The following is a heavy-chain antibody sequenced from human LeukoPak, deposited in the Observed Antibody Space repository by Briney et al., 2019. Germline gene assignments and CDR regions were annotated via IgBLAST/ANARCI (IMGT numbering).Heavy chain of an antibody. V-gene: IGHV4-34*01. D-gene: IGHD3-10*01. J-gene: IGHJ5*02. Sequence: PSETLSLTCAVYGGSFSGYYWSWIRHPPGKGLEWIGEINHSGSTNYNPSLKSRVTISVDTSKNQFSLKLSSVTAADTAVYYCARVRGLITMVRGVIIRSWFDPWGQGTLVTVSS. CDR2: INHSGST. CDR3: ARVRGLITMVRGVIIRSWFDP. CDR1: GGSFSGYY.